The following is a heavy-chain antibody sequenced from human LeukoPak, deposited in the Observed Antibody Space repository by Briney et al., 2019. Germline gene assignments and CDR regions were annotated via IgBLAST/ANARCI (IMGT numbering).Heavy chain of an antibody. CDR2: IYHNGST. CDR3: ARGSHYYDSSGIDY. J-gene: IGHJ4*02. D-gene: IGHD3-22*01. V-gene: IGHV4-4*02. CDR1: GGSISRSNW. Sequence: PSETLSLTCAVSGGSISRSNWWSWVRQPPGKGLEWIGEIYHNGSTNYNPSLKSRVTISVDKSKNQFSLKLSSVTAADTAVYYCARGSHYYDSSGIDYWGQGTLVTVSS.